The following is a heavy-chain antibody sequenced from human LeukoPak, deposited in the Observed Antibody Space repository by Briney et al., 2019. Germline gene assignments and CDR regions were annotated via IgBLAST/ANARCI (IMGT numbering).Heavy chain of an antibody. CDR1: GGSLSNYY. D-gene: IGHD3-10*01. CDR2: INHSGSP. CDR3: ARQNYGSAPLRY. V-gene: IGHV4-34*01. J-gene: IGHJ4*02. Sequence: SETLSLTCTVSGGSLSNYYWSWIRQPPGKGLEWTGEINHSGSPNYNPSLMSRATISVDTSKNQFSLKLSSVTAADTAVYFCARQNYGSAPLRYWGQGTLVTVSS.